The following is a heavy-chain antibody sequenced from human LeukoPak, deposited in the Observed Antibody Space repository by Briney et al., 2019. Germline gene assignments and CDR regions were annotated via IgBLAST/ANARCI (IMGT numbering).Heavy chain of an antibody. Sequence: ASVKVSCKASGYTFTSYGISWVRQAPGQGLEWMGWISGYNGNTNYAQNLQGRVTMTTDTSTSTVYMELRSLRSDDTAVYYCAFSSYYLQGHYYYMDVWGKGTTVTASS. CDR3: AFSSYYLQGHYYYMDV. V-gene: IGHV1-18*01. D-gene: IGHD1-26*01. CDR1: GYTFTSYG. CDR2: ISGYNGNT. J-gene: IGHJ6*03.